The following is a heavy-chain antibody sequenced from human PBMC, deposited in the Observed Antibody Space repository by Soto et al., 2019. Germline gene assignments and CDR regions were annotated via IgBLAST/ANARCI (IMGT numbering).Heavy chain of an antibody. V-gene: IGHV3-23*01. CDR3: AKDRRGGEYPAFDL. Sequence: EVQLLESGGGLVQPGGSLRLSCAASGFTVSDYDMGWVRQAPGKGLEWVSLIRGDGGATYHADSVEGRLTISRDTSENTVYLQMNSLRAEDTALYYCAKDRRGGEYPAFDLWGQRTMVTVSS. D-gene: IGHD2-21*01. CDR1: GFTVSDYD. J-gene: IGHJ3*01. CDR2: IRGDGGAT.